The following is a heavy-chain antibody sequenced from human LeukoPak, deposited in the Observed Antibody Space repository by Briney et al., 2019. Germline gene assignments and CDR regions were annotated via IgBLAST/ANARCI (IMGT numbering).Heavy chain of an antibody. CDR3: AKDQEGDFWSGYYPYYYYGMDV. CDR1: GFTFSSYA. Sequence: PGGSLRLSCAASGFTFSSYAMSWVRQAPGKGLEWVSAISGSGGSTYYADSVKGRFTISRDNSKNTLYLQMNSLRAEDTAVYYWAKDQEGDFWSGYYPYYYYGMDVWGQGTTVTVSS. J-gene: IGHJ6*02. V-gene: IGHV3-23*01. D-gene: IGHD3-3*01. CDR2: ISGSGGST.